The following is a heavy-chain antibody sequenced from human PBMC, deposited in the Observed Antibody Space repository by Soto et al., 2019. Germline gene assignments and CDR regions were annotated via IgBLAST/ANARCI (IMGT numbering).Heavy chain of an antibody. V-gene: IGHV4-31*03. J-gene: IGHJ4*02. CDR2: IYYSGST. D-gene: IGHD2-15*01. Sequence: SETLSLTCTVSGGSISSGGYYWSWIRQHPGKGLEWIGYIYYSGSTYYNPSLKSRVTISVDTSKNQFSLKLSSVTAADTAVYYCAREIASVGSRGFVTANAEFDYWGQGTLVTVSS. CDR1: GGSISSGGYY. CDR3: AREIASVGSRGFVTANAEFDY.